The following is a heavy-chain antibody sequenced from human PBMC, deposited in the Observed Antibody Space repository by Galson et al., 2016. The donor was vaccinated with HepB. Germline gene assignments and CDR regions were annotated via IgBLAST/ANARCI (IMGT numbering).Heavy chain of an antibody. J-gene: IGHJ4*02. D-gene: IGHD3-22*01. CDR1: TASITNFY. CDR3: ARDRSYYDSSFGY. V-gene: IGHV4-59*01. Sequence: SETLSFTCTVSTASITNFYWSWIRQSPEKALEWIGYVHYSGSTNYNPSLKSRVTISLDTSKNQFSLTLRSVTAADTAVYYCARDRSYYDSSFGYWGPGTLVTVSS. CDR2: VHYSGST.